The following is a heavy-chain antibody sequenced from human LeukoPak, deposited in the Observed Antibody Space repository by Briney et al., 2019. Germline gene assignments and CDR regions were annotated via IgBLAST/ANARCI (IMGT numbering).Heavy chain of an antibody. Sequence: SETLSLTCAVYGGSFSGYYWSWIRQPPGKGLEWIGEINHSGSTNYNPSLKSRVTISVDTSKNQFSLKLSSVTAADTAVYYCAGILLLWFGEPSRVFDPWGQGTLVTVSS. CDR1: GGSFSGYY. CDR3: AGILLLWFGEPSRVFDP. J-gene: IGHJ5*02. V-gene: IGHV4-34*01. D-gene: IGHD3-10*01. CDR2: INHSGST.